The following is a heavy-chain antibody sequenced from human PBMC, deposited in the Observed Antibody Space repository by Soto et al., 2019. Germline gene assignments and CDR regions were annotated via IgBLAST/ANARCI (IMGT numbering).Heavy chain of an antibody. D-gene: IGHD5-18*01. Sequence: QVQLQESGPGLVKPSQTLSLTCTVSGGSINSGGYCWSWIRQHPGKGLDWIGCISYGGSTSYNPSLKRRVTISVVTSKNQFSLKLTSVTAADTAVYYCSRGILVWGQGALITVSS. V-gene: IGHV4-31*03. CDR3: SRGILV. CDR2: ISYGGST. CDR1: GGSINSGGYC. J-gene: IGHJ4*02.